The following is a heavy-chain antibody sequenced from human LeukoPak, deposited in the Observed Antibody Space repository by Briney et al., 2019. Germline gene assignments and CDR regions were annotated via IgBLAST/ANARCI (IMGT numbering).Heavy chain of an antibody. J-gene: IGHJ5*02. CDR1: GYSFTNYW. CDR2: MHPGESEI. V-gene: IGHV5-51*01. CDR3: AKTIASLGSGARYFDP. D-gene: IGHD5/OR15-5a*01. Sequence: HGESLKISCKASGYSFTNYWIAWVRQKPGKGLEWMGLMHPGESEINYSPSFEGQVTISADTSISTAYLEWYSLKASDSAIYYCAKTIASLGSGARYFDPWGQGTMITVSS.